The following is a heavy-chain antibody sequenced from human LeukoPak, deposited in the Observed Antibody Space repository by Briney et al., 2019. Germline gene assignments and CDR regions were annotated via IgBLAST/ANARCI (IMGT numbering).Heavy chain of an antibody. Sequence: TGGSLRLSCAASGFTFSNAWMSWVRQAPGKGLEWVGRIKSKTDGGTTDYAAPVKGRFTISRDDSKNTLYLQMNSLRAEDTAVYYCATPIAARLDAFDIWGQGTMVTVSS. J-gene: IGHJ3*02. D-gene: IGHD6-6*01. CDR2: IKSKTDGGTT. CDR1: GFTFSNAW. CDR3: ATPIAARLDAFDI. V-gene: IGHV3-15*01.